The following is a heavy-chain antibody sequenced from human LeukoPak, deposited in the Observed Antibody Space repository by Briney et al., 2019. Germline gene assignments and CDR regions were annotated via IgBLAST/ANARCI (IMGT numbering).Heavy chain of an antibody. CDR3: ARGDRQAGGSYGN. D-gene: IGHD1-26*01. CDR2: MNPNSGNT. V-gene: IGHV1-8*01. J-gene: IGHJ4*02. CDR1: GYAFTSYD. Sequence: GAPVKVSCKASGYAFTSYDINWVRQATGQGLEWMGWMNPNSGNTGYAQKFQGRVTMTRNTSISTAYMELSSLRSEDTAVYYCARGDRQAGGSYGNWGQGTLVTVSS.